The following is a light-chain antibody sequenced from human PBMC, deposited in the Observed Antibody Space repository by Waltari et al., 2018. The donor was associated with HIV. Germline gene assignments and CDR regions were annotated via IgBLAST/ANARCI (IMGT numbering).Light chain of an antibody. CDR3: QKYNTVPYT. V-gene: IGKV1-27*01. CDR2: AAS. Sequence: DIQMTQSPSSLSVSIGDRVIITCRASQDISNNLAWYQQKPGTVPKLLIYAASTLQSWVPSRFIGSGSGTDFTLTIDSLQSEDIATYYCQKYNTVPYTFGQGTNLEI. CDR1: QDISNN. J-gene: IGKJ2*01.